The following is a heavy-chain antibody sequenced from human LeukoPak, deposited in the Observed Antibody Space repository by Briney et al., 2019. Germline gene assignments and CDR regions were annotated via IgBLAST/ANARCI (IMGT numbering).Heavy chain of an antibody. CDR1: GYTFTGYY. J-gene: IGHJ4*02. CDR3: ARGGPLYCSGGSCYSRPEGEYFDY. V-gene: IGHV1-2*02. Sequence: GASVKVSCKASGYTFTGYYMHWVRQAPGQGLEWMGWINPNSGGTNYAQKFQGRVTMTRDTSISTAYMELSRLRSDDTAVYYCARGGPLYCSGGSCYSRPEGEYFDYWGQGTLVTVSS. D-gene: IGHD2-15*01. CDR2: INPNSGGT.